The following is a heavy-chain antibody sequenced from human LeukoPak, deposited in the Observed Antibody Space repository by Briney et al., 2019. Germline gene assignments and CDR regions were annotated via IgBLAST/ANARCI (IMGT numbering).Heavy chain of an antibody. CDR3: ARRSVIVVVGDAFDI. D-gene: IGHD3-22*01. V-gene: IGHV5-51*01. J-gene: IGHJ3*02. Sequence: GESLKISCKGSGYSFISYWIGWVRRMPGKGLEWMGIIYPGDSDTRYSPSFQGQVTISADKSISTAYLQWSSLKASDTAMYYCARRSVIVVVGDAFDIWGQGTMVTVSS. CDR2: IYPGDSDT. CDR1: GYSFISYW.